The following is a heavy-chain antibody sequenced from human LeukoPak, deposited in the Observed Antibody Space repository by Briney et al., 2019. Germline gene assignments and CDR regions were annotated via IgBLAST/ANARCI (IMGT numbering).Heavy chain of an antibody. CDR1: GGSISSYY. CDR2: IYYSGST. J-gene: IGHJ5*02. V-gene: IGHV4-59*01. CDR3: ARMSSGWYLGWFDP. D-gene: IGHD6-19*01. Sequence: SETLSLTCTVSGGSISSYYWSWIRQPPGKGLEWIGYIYYSGSTNYNPSLKSRVTISVDTSKNQFSLKLSSVTAADTAVYYCARMSSGWYLGWFDPWGQGTLVTVSS.